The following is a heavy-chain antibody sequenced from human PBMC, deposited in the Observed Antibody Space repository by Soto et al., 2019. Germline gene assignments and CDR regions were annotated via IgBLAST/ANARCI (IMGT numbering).Heavy chain of an antibody. CDR2: IIPIFGTA. Sequence: QVQLVQSGAEVKKPGSSVKVSCKASGGTFSSYAISWVRQAPGQGLEWMGGIIPIFGTANYAQKFQGRVTITPDNTTSNAYMKPSSLRSEDPAVYYWARGVTVFGVVYPPPPPQVDWGQGTLVTVSS. D-gene: IGHD3-3*01. CDR1: GGTFSSYA. CDR3: ARGVTVFGVVYPPPPPQVD. V-gene: IGHV1-69*06. J-gene: IGHJ4*02.